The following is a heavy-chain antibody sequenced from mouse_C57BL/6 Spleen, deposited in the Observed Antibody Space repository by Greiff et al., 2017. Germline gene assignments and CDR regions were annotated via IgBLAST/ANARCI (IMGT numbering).Heavy chain of an antibody. J-gene: IGHJ4*01. CDR1: GFTFSSYG. D-gene: IGHD1-1*01. Sequence: EVQLQESGGDLVKPGGSLKLSCEASGFTFSSYGMSWVRQTPDKRLEWVATISSGGSYTYYPDSVKGRVTISRDNAKNTLYLQMSSLKSEYTAMYYVAGRIYPSWGQGTSVTVSS. CDR3: AGRIYPS. CDR2: ISSGGSYT. V-gene: IGHV5-6*01.